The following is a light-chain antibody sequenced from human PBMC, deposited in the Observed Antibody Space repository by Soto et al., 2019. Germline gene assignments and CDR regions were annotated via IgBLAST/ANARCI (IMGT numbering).Light chain of an antibody. CDR2: EGS. CDR3: CSYASSSWV. V-gene: IGLV2-23*01. J-gene: IGLJ3*02. CDR1: SSDVGSYNL. Sequence: QSALTQPASVSGSPGQSITISCTGTSSDVGSYNLVSWYQQLPGKAPKLMIYEGSKRPSGVSNRFSGSKSGNTASLTISGLQAEDEADYYCCSYASSSWVFGGGTKLTVL.